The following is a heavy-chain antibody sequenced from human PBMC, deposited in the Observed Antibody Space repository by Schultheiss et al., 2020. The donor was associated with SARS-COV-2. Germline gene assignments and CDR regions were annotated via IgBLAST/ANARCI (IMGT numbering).Heavy chain of an antibody. CDR3: TRAPGFYDFWSGDIDY. J-gene: IGHJ4*02. CDR2: IRSKAYGGTT. CDR1: GFTFGDYA. Sequence: GGSLRLSCTASGFTFGDYAMSWVRQAPGKGLEWVGFIRSKAYGGTTEYAASVKGRFTISRDDSKSIAYLQMNSLKTEDTAVYYCTRAPGFYDFWSGDIDYWGQGTLVTVSS. V-gene: IGHV3-49*04. D-gene: IGHD3-3*01.